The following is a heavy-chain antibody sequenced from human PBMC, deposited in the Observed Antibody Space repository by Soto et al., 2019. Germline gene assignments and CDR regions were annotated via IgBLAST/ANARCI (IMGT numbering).Heavy chain of an antibody. Sequence: EVQLVESGGGLVQPGGSLRLSCSASGFTFSSYAMHWVRQAPGKGLEYVSAISSNGGSTYYADSVKGRFTISRDNSKNTLYLQMSSLRAEDTAVYYCVKDEDPSWIQQWFRAHHWGQGTLVTVSS. CDR1: GFTFSSYA. J-gene: IGHJ1*01. CDR2: ISSNGGST. CDR3: VKDEDPSWIQQWFRAHH. V-gene: IGHV3-64D*06. D-gene: IGHD5-18*01.